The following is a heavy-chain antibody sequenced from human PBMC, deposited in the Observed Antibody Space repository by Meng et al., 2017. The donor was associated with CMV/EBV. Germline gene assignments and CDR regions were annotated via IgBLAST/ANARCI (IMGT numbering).Heavy chain of an antibody. CDR2: IYWNGDK. CDR3: AHRSNFYGSGSRSFDY. CDR1: GFSLITSGVG. V-gene: IGHV2-5*01. D-gene: IGHD3-10*01. Sequence: SGPTLVKPTQTLTLTCTFSGFSLITSGVGVGWIRQPPGKALEWLAVIYWNGDKRYRPSLESRLSITRDTSKKQVVLTMTNMDPVDTATYYCAHRSNFYGSGSRSFDYWGQGTLVTVSS. J-gene: IGHJ4*02.